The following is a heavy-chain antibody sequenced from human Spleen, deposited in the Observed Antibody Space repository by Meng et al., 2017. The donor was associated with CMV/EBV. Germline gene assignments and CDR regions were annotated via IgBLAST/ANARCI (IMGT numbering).Heavy chain of an antibody. D-gene: IGHD2-2*01. J-gene: IGHJ4*02. CDR3: ARVGHYCSTTSCYYEGGY. CDR1: GYTFTSYG. V-gene: IGHV1-18*01. CDR2: INAYNGNT. Sequence: ASVKVSCKASGYTFTSYGISWVRQAPGQGLEWMGWINAYNGNTNYVQKLQGRVTMTTDTSTSTAYMELRSLRSYDTAVYYCARVGHYCSTTSCYYEGGYWGQGTLVTVSS.